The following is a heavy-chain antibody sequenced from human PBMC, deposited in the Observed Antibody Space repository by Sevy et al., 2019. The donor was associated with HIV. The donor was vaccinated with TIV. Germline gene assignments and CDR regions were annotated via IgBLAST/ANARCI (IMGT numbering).Heavy chain of an antibody. D-gene: IGHD3-22*01. V-gene: IGHV3-33*01. CDR2: IWHDGNYK. J-gene: IGHJ5*02. CDR3: ARVDAYYDKGIDP. CDR1: GFAFSRYG. Sequence: GGSLRLSCGASGFAFSRYGMHWVRQAPGKGLEWVAVIWHDGNYKYYADSVKGRFTISRDNAKNSLYLQMNSLRAEDTALYYCARVDAYYDKGIDPWGQGTLVTVSS.